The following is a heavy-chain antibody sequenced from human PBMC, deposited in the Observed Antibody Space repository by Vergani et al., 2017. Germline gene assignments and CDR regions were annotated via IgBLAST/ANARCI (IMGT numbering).Heavy chain of an antibody. D-gene: IGHD6-19*01. V-gene: IGHV1-18*01. CDR2: ISAYNGDT. Sequence: QVQLVQSGAEVKKPGGSMKVSCQASDYTFTNYGISWVRQAPGQGLEWMGWISAYNGDTNYAQKLHGRVTMTTDASTSTAYMELRSLRSDDTAVYYCARARAGRQWLAASGFDSWGQGTLVTVSS. J-gene: IGHJ4*02. CDR1: DYTFTNYG. CDR3: ARARAGRQWLAASGFDS.